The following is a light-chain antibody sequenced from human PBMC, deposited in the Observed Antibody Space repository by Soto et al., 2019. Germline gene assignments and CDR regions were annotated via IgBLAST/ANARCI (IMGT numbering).Light chain of an antibody. J-gene: IGKJ2*01. CDR1: QSISSNY. V-gene: IGKV3D-20*01. CDR2: AAS. CDR3: HQYGSSPYT. Sequence: EIVLTQSPVTLSLSPGERATLSCGASQSISSNYLAWYQQRGGVAPRLLIYAASTRAAGISDRFSGSGSGTDFTLTISRLEPEDFAVYYCHQYGSSPYTFGQGTKLEIK.